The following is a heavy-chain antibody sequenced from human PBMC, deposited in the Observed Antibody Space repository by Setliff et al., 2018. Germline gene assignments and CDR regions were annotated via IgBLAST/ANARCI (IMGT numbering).Heavy chain of an antibody. CDR3: TRAYSGSHDY. Sequence: PSETLSLTCTVSGGSISSGGYYWSWIRQHPGKGLEWIGYIYYSGTTYYNPSLKSRVTMSVDKSRNQFSLRLTSVTAADTAIYYCTRAYSGSHDYWGQGTLVTVSS. V-gene: IGHV4-31*03. CDR2: IYYSGTT. CDR1: GGSISSGGYY. D-gene: IGHD1-26*01. J-gene: IGHJ4*02.